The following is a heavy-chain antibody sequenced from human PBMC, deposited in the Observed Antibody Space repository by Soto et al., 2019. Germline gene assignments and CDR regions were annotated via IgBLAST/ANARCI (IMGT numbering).Heavy chain of an antibody. CDR1: GGTFSSYA. V-gene: IGHV1-69*12. J-gene: IGHJ4*02. D-gene: IGHD3-10*01. Sequence: QVQLVQSGAEVKKPGSSVKVSCKASGGTFSSYAISWVRQAPGQGLEWMGGIIPIFGTANYAQKFQGRVTITVDEATSTAYMELRSLRSEDTAVYYCAREGRDGSGGLPFDYWGQGTLVTVSS. CDR2: IIPIFGTA. CDR3: AREGRDGSGGLPFDY.